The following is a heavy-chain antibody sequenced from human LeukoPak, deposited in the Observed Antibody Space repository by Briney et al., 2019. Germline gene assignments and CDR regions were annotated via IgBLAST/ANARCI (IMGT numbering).Heavy chain of an antibody. CDR1: GFTFSSFG. Sequence: GGSLRLSCAASGFTFSSFGMNWVRQAPGKGLERVSYISDSSSLTYYADSVKGRFTISRDNAKNSLSLQLNSLRDEDTAVYFCAKVIRGGYGMDVWGQGTTVTVSS. CDR2: ISDSSSLT. V-gene: IGHV3-48*02. J-gene: IGHJ6*02. CDR3: AKVIRGGYGMDV. D-gene: IGHD3-10*01.